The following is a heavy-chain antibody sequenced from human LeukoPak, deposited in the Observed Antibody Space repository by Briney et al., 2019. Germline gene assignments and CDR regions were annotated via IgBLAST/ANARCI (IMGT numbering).Heavy chain of an antibody. D-gene: IGHD6-13*01. V-gene: IGHV4-39*01. Sequence: SETLSLTCTVSGGSISSSSYSWGWIRQPPGKGPEWIGNIYYSGSTYYNPSLKSRITISVDTSKNQFSLKLSSVTAADTAEYYCARLRGGQHPPGGYWGQGTLVTVSS. CDR2: IYYSGST. CDR1: GGSISSSSYS. CDR3: ARLRGGQHPPGGY. J-gene: IGHJ4*02.